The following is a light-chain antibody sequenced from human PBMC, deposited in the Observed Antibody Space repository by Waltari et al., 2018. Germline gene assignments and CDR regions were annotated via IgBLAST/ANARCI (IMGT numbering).Light chain of an antibody. CDR3: QQYGSSVYT. V-gene: IGKV3-20*01. Sequence: EIVSTQSPGTLSFSAGERATLSCRASQSGSSRYLAWYQQKPGQAPRLLIYGSSNRATDIPDRFSGSGSGTDFTLTISRLEPEDFAMYYCQQYGSSVYTFGQGTKLEIK. J-gene: IGKJ2*01. CDR1: QSGSSRY. CDR2: GSS.